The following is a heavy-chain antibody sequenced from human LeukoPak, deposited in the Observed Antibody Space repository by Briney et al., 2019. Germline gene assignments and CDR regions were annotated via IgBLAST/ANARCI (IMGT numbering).Heavy chain of an antibody. J-gene: IGHJ3*02. D-gene: IGHD2-2*01. CDR2: IKRDGSDK. CDR1: GFTFSSNG. Sequence: QPGGSLRLSCAASGFTFSSNGMSWVRQAPGKGLEWVTNIKRDGSDKHYVDSVKGRFTISRDNAKNSLYLQMNSLRAEDTAVYYCARYCSSPTCYDEAFDIWGQGTMVTVSS. V-gene: IGHV3-7*01. CDR3: ARYCSSPTCYDEAFDI.